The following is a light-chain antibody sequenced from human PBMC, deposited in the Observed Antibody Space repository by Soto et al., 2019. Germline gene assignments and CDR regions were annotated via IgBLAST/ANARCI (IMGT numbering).Light chain of an antibody. Sequence: QSALTQPASMSGSPGQSIAIYYTGTSRDVVCYNYVSWYQQHPGKAPKLMIHDVTNRPSGVFNRFSGSKSGNTASLTISGLQTEDEADYYCSSYTSSDTYVFGTGTKVTVL. CDR1: SRDVVCYNY. V-gene: IGLV2-14*01. CDR2: DVT. J-gene: IGLJ1*01. CDR3: SSYTSSDTYV.